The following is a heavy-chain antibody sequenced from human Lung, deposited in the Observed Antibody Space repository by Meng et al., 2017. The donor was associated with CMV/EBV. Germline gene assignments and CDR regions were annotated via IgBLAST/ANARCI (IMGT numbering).Heavy chain of an antibody. CDR1: GFTVSSNY. V-gene: IGHV3-53*01. CDR3: ASTPQRRTTYNED. Sequence: GESLKISCAASGFTVSSNYMSWVRQAPGKGLEWVSVIYSGGSTYYADSVKGRFTISRDNSKNTLYLQMNSLRAEDTAVYYCASTPQRRTTYNEDWGQGTLVTVSS. J-gene: IGHJ4*02. CDR2: IYSGGST. D-gene: IGHD2/OR15-2a*01.